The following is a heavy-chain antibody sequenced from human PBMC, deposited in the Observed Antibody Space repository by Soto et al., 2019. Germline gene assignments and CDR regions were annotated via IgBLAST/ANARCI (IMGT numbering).Heavy chain of an antibody. CDR3: ARDVDADFRTELDY. D-gene: IGHD4-17*01. J-gene: IGHJ4*02. CDR1: GFSITGCY. Sequence: WGTLSLSCAASGFSITGCYTHWFRRAPGKGLEWISYISGNGEIIQYAASARGRFTISRDNAENSVYLEMDSLRAEDTALYYCARDVDADFRTELDYWGWGTLVTISS. CDR2: ISGNGEII. V-gene: IGHV3-11*01.